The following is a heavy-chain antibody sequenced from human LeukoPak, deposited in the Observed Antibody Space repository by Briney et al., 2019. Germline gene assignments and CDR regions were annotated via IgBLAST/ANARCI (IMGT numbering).Heavy chain of an antibody. J-gene: IGHJ5*02. CDR1: GYTFTSYY. CDR3: ARFQHRHMSARTYCGGDCYSGWFDP. Sequence: ASVKVSCKASGYTFTSYYMHWVRQAPGQGLEWMGIINPSGGSTSYAQKFQGRVTMTRDTSTSTVYMELSSLRSDDTAVYYCARFQHRHMSARTYCGGDCYSGWFDPWGQGTLVTVSS. CDR2: INPSGGST. V-gene: IGHV1-46*01. D-gene: IGHD2-21*02.